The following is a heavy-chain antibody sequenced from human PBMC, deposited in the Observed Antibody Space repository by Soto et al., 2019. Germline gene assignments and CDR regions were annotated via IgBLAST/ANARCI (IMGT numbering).Heavy chain of an antibody. CDR1: GGSLSRDTDS. D-gene: IGHD3-16*02. CDR2: IYNRGDT. V-gene: IGHV4-30-2*01. J-gene: IGHJ4*02. Sequence: PSETLSLTCTVSGGSLSRDTDSWSWIRQAPGKAPEWIGYIYNRGDTYFNPSLKSRVAISIDRSKNQFSLKLNSVTAADTAVYFCARDYRTSAGRHFDYWGQGILVTVSS. CDR3: ARDYRTSAGRHFDY.